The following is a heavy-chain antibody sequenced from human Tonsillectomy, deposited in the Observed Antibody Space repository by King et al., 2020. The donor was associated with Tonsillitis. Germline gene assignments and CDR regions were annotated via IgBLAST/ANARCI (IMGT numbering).Heavy chain of an antibody. CDR1: GDSIRGDPYY. Sequence: VQMQESGPAMVKPSQTLSLTCTVSGDSIRGDPYYLCWSRQHPGKVLACSGYIYYSGNTYYNPSPKCRFTISLDTSKNQFSLKLSSVTAADTAVYYCGKYEGGVFDPWGPGMLVTVSS. CDR2: IYYSGNT. CDR3: GKYEGGVFDP. D-gene: IGHD2-15*01. V-gene: IGHV4-31*03. J-gene: IGHJ5*02.